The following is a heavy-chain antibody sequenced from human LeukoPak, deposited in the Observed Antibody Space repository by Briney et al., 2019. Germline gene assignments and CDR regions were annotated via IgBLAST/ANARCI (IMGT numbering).Heavy chain of an antibody. V-gene: IGHV3-23*01. CDR2: ISGSGGST. CDR3: AKVPKWLMGNFDY. CDR1: GFPFSSYA. Sequence: GGSLRLSCAASGFPFSSYAMTWVHQAPGKGLEWVSAISGSGGSTYYADSVKGRFTISRDNSKNTLYLQMNSLRAEDTAVYYCAKVPKWLMGNFDYWGQGTLVTVSS. J-gene: IGHJ4*02. D-gene: IGHD3-22*01.